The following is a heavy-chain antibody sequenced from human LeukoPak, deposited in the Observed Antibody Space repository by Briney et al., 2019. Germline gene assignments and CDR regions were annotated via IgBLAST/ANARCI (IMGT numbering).Heavy chain of an antibody. J-gene: IGHJ4*02. V-gene: IGHV3-48*03. CDR2: ISSSSSTI. CDR3: AKGEFQLWNFDY. CDR1: GFTFSSYE. Sequence: GGSLRLSCAATGFTFSSYEMNWVRQAPGKGLEWVSYISSSSSTIYYADSVKGRFTISRDNSKNTLYLQMNSLRAEDTAVYYCAKGEFQLWNFDYWGQGTLVIVSS. D-gene: IGHD5-18*01.